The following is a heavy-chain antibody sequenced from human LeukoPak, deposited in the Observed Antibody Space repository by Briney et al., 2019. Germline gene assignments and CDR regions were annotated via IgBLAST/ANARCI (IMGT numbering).Heavy chain of an antibody. V-gene: IGHV3-33*01. CDR3: ARGTWYSTLPDY. J-gene: IGHJ4*02. Sequence: PGGSLRLSCAASGFTFSSYGMHWVRQAPGKGLEWVAVIWYDGSNKYYADSVKGRFTISRDNSKNTLYLQMNSLRAEDTAVYYCARGTWYSTLPDYWGQGTLVTVSS. CDR2: IWYDGSNK. CDR1: GFTFSSYG. D-gene: IGHD6-13*01.